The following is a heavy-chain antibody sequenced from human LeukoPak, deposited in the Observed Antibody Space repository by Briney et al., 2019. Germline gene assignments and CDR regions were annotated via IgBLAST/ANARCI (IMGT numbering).Heavy chain of an antibody. CDR1: GYTFTSYG. V-gene: IGHV1-18*01. Sequence: GASVTVSCKASGYTFTSYGMRWVRQAPGQGVEWMGWISAYNGNTNYAQKLQRRVTMTTDTSTSTAYIELRSLRSDDTAVYYCARWHYYDSSGYYAYYMDVWGKGTTVTVSS. D-gene: IGHD3-22*01. CDR3: ARWHYYDSSGYYAYYMDV. J-gene: IGHJ6*03. CDR2: ISAYNGNT.